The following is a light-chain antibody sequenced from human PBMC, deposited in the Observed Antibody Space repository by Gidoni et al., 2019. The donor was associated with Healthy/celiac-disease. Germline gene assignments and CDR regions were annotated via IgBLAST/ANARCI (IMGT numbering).Light chain of an antibody. CDR3: QQYNSYRPV. CDR2: DAS. J-gene: IGKJ1*01. Sequence: DIQMTQSPSTLSASVGDRVTITCRASQSISSWLAWYQQKPGKAPKLLIYDASSLESGVPSRFSGSGSGTEFTLTISSLQPDDFATYYCQQYNSYRPVFXQXTKVEIK. CDR1: QSISSW. V-gene: IGKV1-5*01.